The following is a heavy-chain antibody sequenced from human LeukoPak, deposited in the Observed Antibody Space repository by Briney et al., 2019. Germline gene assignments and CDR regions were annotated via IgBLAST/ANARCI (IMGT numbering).Heavy chain of an antibody. D-gene: IGHD6-19*01. Sequence: GGSLRLSCAASGFTFSSYSMNWVRQAPGKGLEWVSSISSSSSYIYYADSVKGRFTISRDNAKNSLYLQMNSLRAEDTAVYYCVRADSSGWRRPLDYWGQGTLVTVSS. CDR3: VRADSSGWRRPLDY. CDR2: ISSSSSYI. J-gene: IGHJ4*02. CDR1: GFTFSSYS. V-gene: IGHV3-21*01.